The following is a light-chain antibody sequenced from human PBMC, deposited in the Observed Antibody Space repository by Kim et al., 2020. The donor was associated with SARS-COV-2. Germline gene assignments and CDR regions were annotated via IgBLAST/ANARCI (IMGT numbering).Light chain of an antibody. V-gene: IGLV2-18*02. CDR3: CSYAGNFSSV. CDR1: SSDVGSYNR. Sequence: QSALTQPPSVSGSPGQSVTISCIGTSSDVGSYNRVSWYQQAPGTAPRFIMYEVSNRPSGVPDRFSGSKSGNTASLTISGLQAEDEADYYCCSYAGNFSSVFGGGNKLTVL. CDR2: EVS. J-gene: IGLJ3*02.